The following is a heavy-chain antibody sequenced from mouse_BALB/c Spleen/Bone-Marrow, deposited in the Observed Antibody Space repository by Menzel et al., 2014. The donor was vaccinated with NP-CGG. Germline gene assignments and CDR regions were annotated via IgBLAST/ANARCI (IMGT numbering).Heavy chain of an antibody. CDR2: INPDSSTI. Sequence: EVKLLESGGGLVQPGGSLKLSCAASGFDFSRYWMSWVRQAPGKGLEWIGEINPDSSTINYTPSLTYKFIISRDNAKNTLYLQMSKVRSEDTALYYCSRLGYYGGFAYWGQGTLVTVSA. CDR1: GFDFSRYW. J-gene: IGHJ3*01. CDR3: SRLGYYGGFAY. V-gene: IGHV4-1*02. D-gene: IGHD2-3*01.